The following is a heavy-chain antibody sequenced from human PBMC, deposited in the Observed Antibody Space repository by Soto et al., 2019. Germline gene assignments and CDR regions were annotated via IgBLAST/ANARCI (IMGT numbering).Heavy chain of an antibody. Sequence: SETLSLTCTVSGGSMSSSSYYWGWIRQPPGKGLEWIGSIYYSGSTYYNPSLKSRVTISVDTSKNQFSLKLSSVTAADTAVYYCARKGSYGYNYYYGMDVWGQGTTVTVSS. CDR1: GGSMSSSSYY. J-gene: IGHJ6*02. V-gene: IGHV4-39*01. CDR3: ARKGSYGYNYYYGMDV. D-gene: IGHD5-18*01. CDR2: IYYSGST.